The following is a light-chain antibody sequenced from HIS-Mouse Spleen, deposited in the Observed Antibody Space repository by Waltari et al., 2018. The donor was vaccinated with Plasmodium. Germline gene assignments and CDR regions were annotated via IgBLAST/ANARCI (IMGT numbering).Light chain of an antibody. CDR2: EGS. J-gene: IGLJ1*01. CDR1: SSDVGSYNL. Sequence: QSALTQPAPVSGSPGQSITISCTGTSSDVGSYNLVSWYQQHPGKAPKLMIYEGSKRPSGVSNRFSGSQSGNTASLTIAGLQAEDEADYYCCSYAGSSTYVFGTGTKVTVL. CDR3: CSYAGSSTYV. V-gene: IGLV2-23*01.